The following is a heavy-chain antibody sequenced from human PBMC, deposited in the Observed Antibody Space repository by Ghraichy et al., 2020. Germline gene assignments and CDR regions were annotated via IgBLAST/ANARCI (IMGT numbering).Heavy chain of an antibody. D-gene: IGHD3-3*01. CDR3: ASPGYDFWSGYWGGKYYYMDV. CDR2: ISYSGNT. V-gene: IGHV4-39*01. CDR1: GGSISSNTYY. J-gene: IGHJ6*03. Sequence: SETLSLTCTVSGGSISSNTYYWGWIRQPPGKGLEWIGRISYSGNTYYNPSLKSRVTISVDTSKNQFSLRLSSVTAADTAVYYCASPGYDFWSGYWGGKYYYMDVWGKGTTVTVSS.